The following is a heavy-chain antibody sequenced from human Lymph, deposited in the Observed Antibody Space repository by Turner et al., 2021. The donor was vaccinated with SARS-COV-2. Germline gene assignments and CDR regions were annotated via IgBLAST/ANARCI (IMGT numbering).Heavy chain of an antibody. CDR1: GYTFTSYD. D-gene: IGHD1-26*01. CDR2: MNPNSGNT. V-gene: IGHV1-8*02. J-gene: IGHJ6*02. CDR3: ARGRYSGGGMDV. Sequence: QVQLVQSGAEVKKPGASVTVSCKAPGYTFTSYDINWVRQATGQGLEWMGCMNPNSGNTGYAQKFQGRVTMTRNTSISTAYMELSSLRSEDTAVYYCARGRYSGGGMDVWGQGTTVTVSS.